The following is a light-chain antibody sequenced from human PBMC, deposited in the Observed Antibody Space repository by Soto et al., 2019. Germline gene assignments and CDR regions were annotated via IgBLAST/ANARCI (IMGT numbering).Light chain of an antibody. CDR2: TAS. V-gene: IGKV1-5*03. Sequence: ITITPSPATRSASVGDRVTITCRASQSTSSCFACYQQKPVEAPKLLIYTASTLESGVPSRFSGSGSGTEFTLTISSLQPDDFATYYCQHYNTHSYTLGQGTRLAI. CDR1: QSTSSC. CDR3: QHYNTHSYT. J-gene: IGKJ5*01.